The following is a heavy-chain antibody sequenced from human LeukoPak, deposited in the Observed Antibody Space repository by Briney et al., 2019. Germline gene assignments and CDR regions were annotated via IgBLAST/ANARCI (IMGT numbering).Heavy chain of an antibody. J-gene: IGHJ5*02. D-gene: IGHD5-24*01. CDR3: ARGGAMATTRNRFDP. CDR1: GYTFTDYY. CDR2: INPNSGGT. Sequence: GASVKVSCKASGYTFTDYYMHWVRQAPGQGLEWMGWINPNSGGTNYAQKFQGRVTMSRDTSISTAYMELSSLISDDTAVYYCARGGAMATTRNRFDPWGQGTLVTVSS. V-gene: IGHV1-2*02.